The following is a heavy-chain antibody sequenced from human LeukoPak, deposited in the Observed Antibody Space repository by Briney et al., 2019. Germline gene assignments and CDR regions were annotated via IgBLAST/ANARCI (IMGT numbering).Heavy chain of an antibody. Sequence: GGSLRLSCAASGFTFSSYAMHWVRQAPGKGLEYVSAISSNGGSTYYANSVKGRFTISRDNSKNTLYLQMGSLRAEDMALYYCAKAEGSMVRGVFPPYFDYWGQGTLVTVSS. V-gene: IGHV3-64*01. D-gene: IGHD3-10*01. CDR3: AKAEGSMVRGVFPPYFDY. CDR1: GFTFSSYA. CDR2: ISSNGGST. J-gene: IGHJ4*02.